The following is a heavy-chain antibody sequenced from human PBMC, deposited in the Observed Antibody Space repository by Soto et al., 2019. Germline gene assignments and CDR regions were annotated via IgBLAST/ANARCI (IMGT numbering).Heavy chain of an antibody. J-gene: IGHJ3*02. CDR1: GGSISSYY. V-gene: IGHV4-59*01. D-gene: IGHD3-9*01. CDR2: IYYSGST. Sequence: SQTLSLTCTVSGGSISSYYWSWIRQPPGKGLEWIGYIYYSGSTNYNPSLKSRVTISVDTSKNQFSLKLSSVTAADTAVYYCARVPGTYYDILTGYLPTDAFDIWGQGTMVTVSS. CDR3: ARVPGTYYDILTGYLPTDAFDI.